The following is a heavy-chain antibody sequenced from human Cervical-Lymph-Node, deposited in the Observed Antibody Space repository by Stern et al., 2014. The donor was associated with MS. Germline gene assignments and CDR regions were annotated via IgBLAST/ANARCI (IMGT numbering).Heavy chain of an antibody. CDR3: ARDMSDFWSDYGHNWFDP. J-gene: IGHJ5*02. D-gene: IGHD3-3*01. CDR2: INSNTGAP. V-gene: IGHV7-4-1*02. Sequence: QVQLAQSGSELKKPGASVTVSCKASGYTFTKYLIHWVRQAPGQGLEWMGWINSNTGAPMYARDFAGRFVFSLDTSVTTAYLQISRLKTEDTAVYYCARDMSDFWSDYGHNWFDPWGQGTLVTVSS. CDR1: GYTFTKYL.